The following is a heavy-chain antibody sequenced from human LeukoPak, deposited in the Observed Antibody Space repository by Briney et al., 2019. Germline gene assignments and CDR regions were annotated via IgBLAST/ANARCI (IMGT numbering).Heavy chain of an antibody. V-gene: IGHV1-8*01. Sequence: GASVKVSCKASGYTLTSYDINWVRQATGQGLEWMGWMNPNSGNTGYAQKFQGRVTMTRDTSISTAYMELSRLRSDDTAVYYCARAPEGYSYALGYYYYYMDVWGKGTTVTVSS. CDR3: ARAPEGYSYALGYYYYYMDV. CDR2: MNPNSGNT. CDR1: GYTLTSYD. J-gene: IGHJ6*03. D-gene: IGHD5-18*01.